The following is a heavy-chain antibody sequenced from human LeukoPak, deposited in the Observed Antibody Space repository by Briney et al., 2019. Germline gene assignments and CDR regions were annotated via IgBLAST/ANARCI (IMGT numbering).Heavy chain of an antibody. Sequence: PSETLSLTCTVSGGSISSYYWSWIRQPPGKGLEWIGYIYYSGSTNYNPSLKSRFTIAVDKSKNQFSLKLSSVTAADTAVYYCARDNKGSSSVNWLDPWGQGTLVTVSS. CDR1: GGSISSYY. V-gene: IGHV4-59*01. J-gene: IGHJ5*02. CDR2: IYYSGST. CDR3: ARDNKGSSSVNWLDP. D-gene: IGHD6-19*01.